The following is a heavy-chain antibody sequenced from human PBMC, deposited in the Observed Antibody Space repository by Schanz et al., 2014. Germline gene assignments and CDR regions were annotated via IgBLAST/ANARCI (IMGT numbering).Heavy chain of an antibody. V-gene: IGHV3-23*04. Sequence: EVQLVESGGDLVQPGGSLRLSCSASGFTFSTFAMHWVRQAPGKGLEWVSALSEGGGGTHYADSVRGRFTMSRDNSKNTLYLQMNSLRAGDAAVYYCARGLIAAAGGAFDYWGQGTLVAVSA. CDR2: LSEGGGGT. CDR1: GFTFSTFA. CDR3: ARGLIAAAGGAFDY. J-gene: IGHJ4*02. D-gene: IGHD6-13*01.